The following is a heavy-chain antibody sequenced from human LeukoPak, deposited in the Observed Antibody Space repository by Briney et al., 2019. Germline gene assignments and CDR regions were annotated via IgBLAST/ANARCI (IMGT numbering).Heavy chain of an antibody. CDR2: IYTSRST. D-gene: IGHD3-10*01. Sequence: SETLSLTCTVSGGSITTAGYYWSWIRQPAGKGLEWIGRIYTSRSTNYNPSLQSRVTISLDTSKNQFSLKLTSVTAADTAVYYCARDAWFGAGRTFAYWGQGTLVTVSS. CDR3: ARDAWFGAGRTFAY. V-gene: IGHV4-61*02. CDR1: GGSITTAGYY. J-gene: IGHJ4*02.